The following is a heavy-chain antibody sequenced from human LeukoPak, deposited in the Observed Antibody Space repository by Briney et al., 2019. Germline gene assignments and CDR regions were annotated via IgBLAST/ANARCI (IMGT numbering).Heavy chain of an antibody. CDR1: GFTFSSYW. V-gene: IGHV3-7*03. D-gene: IGHD2-15*01. CDR2: IKQDGSET. J-gene: IGHJ4*02. CDR3: AREYCSGGSCYKGGIDY. Sequence: GGSLRLSCAASGFTFSSYWMTWVRQAPEKGLEWVANIKQDGSETYYVDSVKGRFTISRDNAKHSLYLQMNSLRAEDTAVYYCAREYCSGGSCYKGGIDYWGQGTLVTVSS.